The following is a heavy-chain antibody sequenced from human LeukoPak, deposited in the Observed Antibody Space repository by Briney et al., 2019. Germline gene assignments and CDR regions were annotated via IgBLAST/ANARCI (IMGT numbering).Heavy chain of an antibody. CDR3: ARGPAAGPNDY. V-gene: IGHV1-46*01. CDR1: GYTFTSNY. J-gene: IGHJ4*02. D-gene: IGHD2-15*01. Sequence: ASVKVSCKAFGYTFTSNYMPWVRQAPGQGLEWMGIINPSGGSTSYAQKFQGGVTMTRDTSTSTVYMELSSLRSEDTAVYYCARGPAAGPNDYWGQGTLVTVSS. CDR2: INPSGGST.